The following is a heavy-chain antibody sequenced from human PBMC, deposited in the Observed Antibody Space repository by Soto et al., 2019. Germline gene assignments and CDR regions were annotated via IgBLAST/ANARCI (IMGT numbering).Heavy chain of an antibody. Sequence: QITLKESGPTLVKPTQTLTLTCTFSGFSLSTSGVGVGWIRQPPGKALEWLALIYWDDDKRYSPSLKSRLTITKDTSKNQLVLTMTNMDPVDTATYYCAHSRSDIVVVPAPKAHYYYGMDVWGQGTTVTVSS. CDR2: IYWDDDK. D-gene: IGHD2-2*01. CDR1: GFSLSTSGVG. V-gene: IGHV2-5*02. CDR3: AHSRSDIVVVPAPKAHYYYGMDV. J-gene: IGHJ6*02.